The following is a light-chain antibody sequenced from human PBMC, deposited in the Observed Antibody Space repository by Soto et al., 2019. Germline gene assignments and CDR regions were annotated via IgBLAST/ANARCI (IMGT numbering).Light chain of an antibody. CDR2: RAS. CDR1: QSVNSR. V-gene: IGKV1-5*03. Sequence: DIQMTQSPSTLSASVGDRVTITCRASQSVNSRLAWFQQKPGKAPKLLIDRASNLESGVPSRFSSSGSGTEFTLTINSVQPDDFATYYCQQYNRLWTFGQGTKVEIK. J-gene: IGKJ1*01. CDR3: QQYNRLWT.